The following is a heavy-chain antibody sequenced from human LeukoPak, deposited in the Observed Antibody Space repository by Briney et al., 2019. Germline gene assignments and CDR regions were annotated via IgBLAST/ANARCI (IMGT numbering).Heavy chain of an antibody. V-gene: IGHV1-3*01. D-gene: IGHD3-10*01. CDR3: ARDQGGYGSGSYYNYFDY. Sequence: GASVKVSCKASGYTFTSYAIHWVRQAPGQRLEWMGWISAGNGNTKYSQNFQGRVTFISNTSATTAFMELSSLRSEDAAVYYCARDQGGYGSGSYYNYFDYWGQGTLVTVSS. CDR2: ISAGNGNT. CDR1: GYTFTSYA. J-gene: IGHJ4*02.